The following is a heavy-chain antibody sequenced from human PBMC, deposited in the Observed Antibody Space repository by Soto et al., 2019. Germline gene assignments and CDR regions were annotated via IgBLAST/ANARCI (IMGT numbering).Heavy chain of an antibody. D-gene: IGHD4-17*01. CDR1: GYTFTSYA. V-gene: IGHV1-3*01. J-gene: IGHJ2*01. CDR3: ARGASSVTTFYFDL. Sequence: QVQVVQSGAEVKKPGASVKVSCKASGYTFTSYAMHWVRQAPGQRLEWMGWINPGNGNTKNSQKVQGRATITRDTFASTAYMELSSLRSEDTAVYYCARGASSVTTFYFDLWGRGTLVTVSS. CDR2: INPGNGNT.